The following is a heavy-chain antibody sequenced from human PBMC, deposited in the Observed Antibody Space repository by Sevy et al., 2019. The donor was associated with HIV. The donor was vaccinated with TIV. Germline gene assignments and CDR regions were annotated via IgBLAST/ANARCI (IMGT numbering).Heavy chain of an antibody. D-gene: IGHD3-22*01. J-gene: IGHJ5*02. CDR2: INPNSGGT. CDR3: ARATDYYDSSGYYDVNWFDP. V-gene: IGHV1-2*02. CDR1: GYTFTGYH. Sequence: ASVKASCKASGYTFTGYHMHWVRQAPGQGLEWMGWINPNSGGTNYAQKFQGRVTMTRDTSISTAYMEMSRLRSDDTAVYYCARATDYYDSSGYYDVNWFDPWGQGTLVTVSS.